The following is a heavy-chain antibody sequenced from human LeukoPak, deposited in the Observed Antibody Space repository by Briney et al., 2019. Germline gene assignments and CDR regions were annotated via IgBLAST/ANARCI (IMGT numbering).Heavy chain of an antibody. CDR2: IYYSGST. J-gene: IGHJ6*02. V-gene: IGHV4-31*03. D-gene: IGHD2-2*01. CDR3: ARDRVCSSTSCYGHYYYGMDV. CDR1: GGSISSGGYY. Sequence: SETLSLTCTVSGGSISSGGYYWSWIRQHPGKGLEWIGYIYYSGSTYYNPSLKSRVTISVDTSKNQFSLKLSSVTAADTAVYYCARDRVCSSTSCYGHYYYGMDVWGQGTTVTVSS.